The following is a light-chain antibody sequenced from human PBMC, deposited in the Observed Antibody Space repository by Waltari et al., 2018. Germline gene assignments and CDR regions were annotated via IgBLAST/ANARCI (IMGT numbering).Light chain of an antibody. CDR3: TSYISSSIVI. CDR1: SSDVDGYNH. Sequence: QSALTQPASLSGSPGQSITISCTGASSDVDGYNHASWYQHHTGNAPKLMIYEVTNRPSGVSNRFSGSRSGNTASLTISGLQAEDEADYYCTSYISSSIVIFGGGTKLTVL. V-gene: IGLV2-14*01. CDR2: EVT. J-gene: IGLJ2*01.